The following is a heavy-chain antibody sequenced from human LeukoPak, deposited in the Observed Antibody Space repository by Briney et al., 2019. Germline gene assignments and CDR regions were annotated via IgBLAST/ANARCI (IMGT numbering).Heavy chain of an antibody. J-gene: IGHJ4*02. CDR1: GGSFSAFY. CDR3: AREYSSSWDPYFDY. Sequence: PSGTLSLTCSVYGGSFSAFYWICVRQPPGKGLEWIGSIYHSGSTYYNPSLKSRVTISVDTSKNQFSLKLSSVTAADTAVYYCAREYSSSWDPYFDYWGQGTLVTVSS. V-gene: IGHV4-34*01. CDR2: IYHSGST. D-gene: IGHD6-13*01.